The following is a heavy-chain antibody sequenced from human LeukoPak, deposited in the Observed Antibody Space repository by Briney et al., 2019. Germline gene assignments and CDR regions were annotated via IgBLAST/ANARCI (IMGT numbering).Heavy chain of an antibody. D-gene: IGHD2-2*01. CDR1: GYTFTNYG. CDR3: ARWGLVAPGTYYYYYMDV. Sequence: ASVKVSCKASGYTFTNYGVSWVRQAPGQGLEWMGWINAYNGDTHYAQNLQGRLTMTTDTSTSKAFMELRSPRPDDTAVYFCARWGLVAPGTYYYYYMDVWGKGTTVTVSS. V-gene: IGHV1-18*01. CDR2: INAYNGDT. J-gene: IGHJ6*03.